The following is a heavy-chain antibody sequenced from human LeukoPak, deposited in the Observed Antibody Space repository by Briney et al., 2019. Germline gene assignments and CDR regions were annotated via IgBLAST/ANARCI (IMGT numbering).Heavy chain of an antibody. CDR3: ARGTPYYYDSSGYFDY. CDR1: GYTFTGYY. D-gene: IGHD3-22*01. CDR2: INPNSGGT. V-gene: IGHV1-2*06. Sequence: ASVKVSCKASGYTFTGYYMHWVRQAPGQGLEWMGRINPNSGGTNYAQKFQGRVTMTRDTSISTAYMELSRLGSDDTAVYYCARGTPYYYDSSGYFDYRGQGTLVTVSS. J-gene: IGHJ4*02.